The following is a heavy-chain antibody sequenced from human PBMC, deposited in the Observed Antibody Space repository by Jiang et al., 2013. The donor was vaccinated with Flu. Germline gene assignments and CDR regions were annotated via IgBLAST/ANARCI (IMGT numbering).Heavy chain of an antibody. CDR1: GGSISSSSYY. CDR2: IYYSGST. CDR3: ARPAKQLWTI. V-gene: IGHV4-39*01. D-gene: IGHD5-18*01. J-gene: IGHJ4*02. Sequence: GLVKPSETLSLTCTVSGGSISSSSYYWGWIRQPPGKGLEWIGSIYYSGSTYYNPSLKSRVTISVDTSKNQFSLKLSSVTAADTAVYYCARPAKQLWTIWGQGTLVTVSS.